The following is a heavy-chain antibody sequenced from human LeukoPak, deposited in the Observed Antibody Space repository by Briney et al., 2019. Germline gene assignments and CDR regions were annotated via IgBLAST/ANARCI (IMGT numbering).Heavy chain of an antibody. V-gene: IGHV4-4*02. CDR3: ASLIQGIGYYDSSGYYFFDY. D-gene: IGHD3-22*01. CDR2: IYHSGST. CDR1: GGSISSSNW. J-gene: IGHJ4*02. Sequence: SGTLSLTCAVPGGSISSSNWWSWVRQPPGKGLEWIGEIYHSGSTNYNPSLKSRVTISVDKSKNQFSLKLSSVTAADTAVYYCASLIQGIGYYDSSGYYFFDYWGQGTLVTVSS.